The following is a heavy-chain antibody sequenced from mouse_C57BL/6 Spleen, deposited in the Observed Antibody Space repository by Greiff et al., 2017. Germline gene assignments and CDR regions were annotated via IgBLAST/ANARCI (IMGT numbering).Heavy chain of an antibody. CDR2: IYPGSGST. J-gene: IGHJ2*01. CDR3: ARGDSSNYVHFDY. V-gene: IGHV1-55*01. Sequence: QVQLQQPGAELVKPGASVKMSCKASGYTFTSYWITWVKPRPGQGLEWIGDIYPGSGSTNYNEKFKSKATLTVDTSSSTAYMQLSSLTSEDSAVYYCARGDSSNYVHFDYWGQGTTLTVAS. CDR1: GYTFTSYW. D-gene: IGHD3-2*02.